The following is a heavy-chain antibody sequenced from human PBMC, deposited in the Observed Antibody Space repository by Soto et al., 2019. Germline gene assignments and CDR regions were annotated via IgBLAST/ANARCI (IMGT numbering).Heavy chain of an antibody. CDR1: GYTFTSYD. J-gene: IGHJ4*02. D-gene: IGHD4-4*01. Sequence: QVQLVQSGAEVKKPGASVKVSCKASGYTFTSYDINWVRQATGQGLEWMGWMNPNSGNTGYAQKFQGRVTMTRNTSVSTAYSGLSSLRSEDTAVYCCARGRGPYSNYFYWGQGTLVTVSS. CDR2: MNPNSGNT. CDR3: ARGRGPYSNYFY. V-gene: IGHV1-8*01.